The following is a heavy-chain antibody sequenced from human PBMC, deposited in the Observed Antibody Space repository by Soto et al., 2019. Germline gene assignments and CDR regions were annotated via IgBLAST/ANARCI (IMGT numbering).Heavy chain of an antibody. CDR2: IYYSGST. CDR1: GGSISSSSYY. CDR3: ARQGRYSSGWDWDYYYYGMDV. V-gene: IGHV4-39*01. J-gene: IGHJ6*02. D-gene: IGHD6-19*01. Sequence: SETLSLTCTVSGGSISSSSYYWGWIRQPPGKGLEWFGSIYYSGSTYYNPSLKSRVTISVDTSKNQFSLKLSSVTAADTAVYYCARQGRYSSGWDWDYYYYGMDVWGQGTTVTVSS.